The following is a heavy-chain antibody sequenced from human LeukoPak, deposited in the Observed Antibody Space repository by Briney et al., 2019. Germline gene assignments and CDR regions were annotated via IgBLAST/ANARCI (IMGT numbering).Heavy chain of an antibody. D-gene: IGHD3/OR15-3a*01. CDR3: ATNKDWAEAD. CDR1: DGSIRTYY. CDR2: IYYRGDI. Sequence: SETLSLTCSVSDGSIRTYYWSWIRQSPGQGLEWIGNIYYRGDISYNPSLKSRVIISIDTSKNQFSLKVTSLTAADTAVYYCATNKDWAEADWGQGTLVIVSS. J-gene: IGHJ4*02. V-gene: IGHV4-59*03.